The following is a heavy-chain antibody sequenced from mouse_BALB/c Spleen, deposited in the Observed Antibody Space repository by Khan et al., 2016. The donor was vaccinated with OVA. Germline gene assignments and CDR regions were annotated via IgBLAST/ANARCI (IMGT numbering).Heavy chain of an antibody. J-gene: IGHJ2*01. Sequence: QVQLQQSGPELVRPGVSVKISCKGSGYTFTDYAMYWVKQSHAESLEWIGLISTYSGNTNYNQKFKGKATMTVDKSSSTAYMELARLTSEDAAIYYCARPAYDGFYGYWGQGTTLTVSS. CDR1: GYTFTDYA. D-gene: IGHD2-3*01. CDR3: ARPAYDGFYGY. CDR2: ISTYSGNT. V-gene: IGHV1S137*01.